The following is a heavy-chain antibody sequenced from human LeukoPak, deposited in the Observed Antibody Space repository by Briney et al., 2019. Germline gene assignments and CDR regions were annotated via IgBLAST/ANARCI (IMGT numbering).Heavy chain of an antibody. CDR3: ARDPANYTAMGDY. V-gene: IGHV3-33*01. CDR2: IWYDGSNK. J-gene: IGHJ4*02. Sequence: GGSLRLSCGTSGFTFSSYGMHWVRQAPGKGLEWVAVIWYDGSNKYYADSVKGRFTISRDNSKNTLYLQMNSLRAEDTAVYYCARDPANYTAMGDYWGQGTLVTVSS. D-gene: IGHD5-18*01. CDR1: GFTFSSYG.